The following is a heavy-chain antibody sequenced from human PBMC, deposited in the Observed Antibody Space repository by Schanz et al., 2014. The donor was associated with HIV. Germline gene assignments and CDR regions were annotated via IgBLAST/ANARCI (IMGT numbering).Heavy chain of an antibody. Sequence: EVQLLESGGGLVQPGKSLRLSCAASGFTFGSFAITWVRQPPGKGLEWVSTISSTTTFLHYSDSVKGRFTISRDNANNSLSLQMNSLRAEDTAVYFCARGSWYSGGWYDDYNYYDVDVWGQGTTVIVSS. CDR1: GFTFGSFA. D-gene: IGHD6-19*01. CDR3: ARGSWYSGGWYDDYNYYDVDV. V-gene: IGHV3-21*01. J-gene: IGHJ6*02. CDR2: ISSTTTFL.